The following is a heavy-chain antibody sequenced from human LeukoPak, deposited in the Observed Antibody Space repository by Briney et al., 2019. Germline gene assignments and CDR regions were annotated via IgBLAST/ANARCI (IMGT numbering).Heavy chain of an antibody. CDR1: GGTFSSYA. CDR2: IIPIFGTA. D-gene: IGHD3-3*01. Sequence: SVKVSCKASGGTFSSYAISWVRQAPGQGLEWMGGIIPIFGTANYAQKFQGRVTITADESTSTAYMELSSLRSEDTAVYYCVRVGYDFWSGYSQDQGEYYFDYWGQGTLVTVSS. J-gene: IGHJ4*02. V-gene: IGHV1-69*01. CDR3: VRVGYDFWSGYSQDQGEYYFDY.